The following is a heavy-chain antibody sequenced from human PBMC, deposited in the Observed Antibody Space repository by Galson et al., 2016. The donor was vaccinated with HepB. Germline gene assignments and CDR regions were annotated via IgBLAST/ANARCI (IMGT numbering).Heavy chain of an antibody. CDR3: AKVLPYSAGHGMDA. J-gene: IGHJ6*01. V-gene: IGHV3-7*01. Sequence: SLRLSCAASGFMFSSYWMSWVRQAPGKGLEWVANLNKDGSEKYYMDSVKGRFTISRDNAKNALYLQMNGLRAEDTAVYYCAKVLPYSAGHGMDARGQGTTVTVSS. D-gene: IGHD6-13*01. CDR1: GFMFSSYW. CDR2: LNKDGSEK.